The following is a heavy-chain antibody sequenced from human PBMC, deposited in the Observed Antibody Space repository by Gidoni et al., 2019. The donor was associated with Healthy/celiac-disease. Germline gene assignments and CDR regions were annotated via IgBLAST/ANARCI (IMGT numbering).Heavy chain of an antibody. Sequence: EVQLVESGGGLVKPGGSLRLSCAASGFTFSSYSMNWVRQAPGKGLAWVSSISSSISYIYYEDSVKGRFTISRDNAKNALYLQMNSLRAEDTAVYYCARDITYDSSGYFMVGDAFDIWGQGTMVTVSS. CDR2: ISSSISYI. CDR3: ARDITYDSSGYFMVGDAFDI. D-gene: IGHD3-22*01. V-gene: IGHV3-21*01. CDR1: GFTFSSYS. J-gene: IGHJ3*02.